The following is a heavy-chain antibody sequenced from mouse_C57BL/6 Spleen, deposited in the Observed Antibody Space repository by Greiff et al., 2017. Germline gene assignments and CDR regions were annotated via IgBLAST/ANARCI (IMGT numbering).Heavy chain of an antibody. V-gene: IGHV5-17*01. CDR1: GFTFSDYG. CDR3: ATHYDYDYYAMDY. J-gene: IGHJ4*01. D-gene: IGHD2-4*01. Sequence: VQLKESGGGLVKPGGSLKLSCAASGFTFSDYGMHWVRQAPEKGLEWVAYISSGSSTIYYADTVKGRFTISRDNAKNTLFLQMTSLRSEDTAMYYCATHYDYDYYAMDYWGQGTSVTVSS. CDR2: ISSGSSTI.